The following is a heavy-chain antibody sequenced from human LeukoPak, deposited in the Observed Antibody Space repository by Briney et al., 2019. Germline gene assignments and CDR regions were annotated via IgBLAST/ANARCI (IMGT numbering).Heavy chain of an antibody. CDR1: GGSISSYY. CDR2: IYYSGST. D-gene: IGHD3-16*02. V-gene: IGHV4-59*01. J-gene: IGHJ4*02. Sequence: SETLSLTCTVSGGSISSYYWSWIRQPPGKGPEWIGYIYYSGSTNYNPSLKSRVTISVDTSKNQFSLKLSSVTAADTAVYSCARYIWGSYPTFEDYWGQGTLVTVSS. CDR3: ARYIWGSYPTFEDY.